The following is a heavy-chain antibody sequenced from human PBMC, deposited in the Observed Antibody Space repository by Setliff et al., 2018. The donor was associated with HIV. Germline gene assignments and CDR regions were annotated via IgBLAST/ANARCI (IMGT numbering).Heavy chain of an antibody. J-gene: IGHJ6*03. CDR2: FYYRGTT. CDR1: GGSISGNYC. CDR3: ARGDIDYWTGYYSRSGYFYYMDV. Sequence: TLSLTCTVTGGSISGNYCWTWIRQHPGKGLEWIGYFYYRGTTYYTPSLKSRVTISVDSSKNQFSLKLTSVTAADTAVYYCARGDIDYWTGYYSRSGYFYYMDVWGRGTTVTVSS. V-gene: IGHV4-31*03. D-gene: IGHD3-3*01.